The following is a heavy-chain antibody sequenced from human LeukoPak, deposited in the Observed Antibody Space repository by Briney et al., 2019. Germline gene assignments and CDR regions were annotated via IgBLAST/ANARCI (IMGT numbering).Heavy chain of an antibody. CDR2: NYYSAST. D-gene: IGHD4-23*01. J-gene: IGHJ4*02. CDR1: GGSISSGDYY. CDR3: ARVASGGPTPLFDY. V-gene: IGHV4-30-4*08. Sequence: SQTLSLTCTVSGGSISSGDYYWSWIRQPPGKGLEWIGYNYYSASTYYNPSLKSRVTISVDTSKNQFSLKLSSVTAADTAVYYCARVASGGPTPLFDYWGQGTLVTVSS.